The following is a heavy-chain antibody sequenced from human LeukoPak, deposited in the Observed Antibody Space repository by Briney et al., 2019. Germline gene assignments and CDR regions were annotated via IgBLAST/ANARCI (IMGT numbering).Heavy chain of an antibody. CDR2: ISSSSSYI. CDR1: GFTFSHYS. Sequence: PGGSLRLSCAASGFTFSHYSMNWVRQAPGMGLEWVSSISSSSSYIYYADSVKGRFTISRDNAKNSLYLQMNSLRAEDTAVYYCARVLVAGTGWFDYWGQGTLVSVSS. V-gene: IGHV3-21*01. D-gene: IGHD1-7*01. CDR3: ARVLVAGTGWFDY. J-gene: IGHJ4*02.